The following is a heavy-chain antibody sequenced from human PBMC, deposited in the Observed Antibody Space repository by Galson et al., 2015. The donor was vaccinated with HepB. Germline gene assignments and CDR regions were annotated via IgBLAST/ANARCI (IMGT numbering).Heavy chain of an antibody. Sequence: SLRLSCAASGFTFSSYAMSWVRQAPGKGLEWVSAISGSGGSTYYADSVKGRFTISRDNSKNTLYLQMNSLRAEDTAVYYCAKDLEGSSGWYSRSYYFDYWGQGTLVTVSS. CDR3: AKDLEGSSGWYSRSYYFDY. V-gene: IGHV3-23*01. CDR1: GFTFSSYA. J-gene: IGHJ4*02. D-gene: IGHD6-19*01. CDR2: ISGSGGST.